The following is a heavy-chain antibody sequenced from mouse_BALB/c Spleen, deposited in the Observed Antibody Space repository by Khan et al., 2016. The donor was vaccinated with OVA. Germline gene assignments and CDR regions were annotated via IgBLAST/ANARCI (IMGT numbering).Heavy chain of an antibody. CDR2: INYSGNT. CDR1: GYSIPSEYA. V-gene: IGHV3-2*02. CDR3: TRKDYYDYDPFPY. Sequence: EVQLQESGPGLVKPSQSLSLTCTVTGYSIPSEYAWNWIRQFPGNKLEWMGYINYSGNTRYNPSLKSRISITRDTSKNQFFLQLNSVTTEDTATYYCTRKDYYDYDPFPYWGQGTLVTVSA. J-gene: IGHJ3*01. D-gene: IGHD2-4*01.